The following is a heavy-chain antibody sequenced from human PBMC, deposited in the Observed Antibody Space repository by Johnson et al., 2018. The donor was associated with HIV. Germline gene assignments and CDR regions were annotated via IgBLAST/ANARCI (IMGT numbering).Heavy chain of an antibody. J-gene: IGHJ3*01. CDR1: GITVSSNY. D-gene: IGHD3-9*01. Sequence: VQLVESGGGLVQPGGSLRLSCSASGITVSSNYMSWVRQAPGKGLEWVSVIFTAGDVYYSDSVKGRFTISRDNSKNILYLQMNSLRPEDTAVYYCARDGRDLVTRGSFDVLGQGTVVTVSS. V-gene: IGHV3-66*01. CDR2: IFTAGDV. CDR3: ARDGRDLVTRGSFDV.